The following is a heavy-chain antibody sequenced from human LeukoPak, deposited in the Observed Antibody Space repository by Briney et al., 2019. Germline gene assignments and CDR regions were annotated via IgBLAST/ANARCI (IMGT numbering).Heavy chain of an antibody. D-gene: IGHD2-15*01. CDR3: AKEYGSGDLFDY. CDR1: GFTFSSYS. Sequence: GGSLRLSCAASGFTFSSYSMNWVRQAPGKGLEWVSSISSSSSYIYYADSVKGRFTMSRDNAKNSLYLQMNSLRAEDTAVYYCAKEYGSGDLFDYWGQGTLVTVSS. J-gene: IGHJ4*02. V-gene: IGHV3-21*01. CDR2: ISSSSSYI.